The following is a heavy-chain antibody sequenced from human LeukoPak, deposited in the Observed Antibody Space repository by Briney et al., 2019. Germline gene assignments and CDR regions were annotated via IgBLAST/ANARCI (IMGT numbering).Heavy chain of an antibody. CDR1: GFTFSSYW. CDR2: IKQDGSEK. D-gene: IGHD6-13*01. J-gene: IGHJ4*02. Sequence: GGSLRLSCAASGFTFSSYWMSWVRQAPGKGPEWVANIKQDGSEKYYVDSVKGRCTISRDNAKNSLYLQMNSLRAEDTAVYYCAREISSSWYNYWGQGTLVTVSS. CDR3: AREISSSWYNY. V-gene: IGHV3-7*01.